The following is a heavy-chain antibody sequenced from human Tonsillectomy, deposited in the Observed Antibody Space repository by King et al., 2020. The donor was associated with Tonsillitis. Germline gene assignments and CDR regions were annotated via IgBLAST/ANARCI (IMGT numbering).Heavy chain of an antibody. V-gene: IGHV4-59*01. D-gene: IGHD2-2*02. Sequence: QLQESGPGLVKPSETLSLTCTVSGGSISSYYWSWIRQPPGKGLEWIGYIYYSGSPNYSPSLKSRVTISVDTSKNQFSLRLSSVTAADTAVYFCARVGGVPAAITLISYYGMDVWGQGTTVTVSS. CDR2: IYYSGSP. CDR1: GGSISSYY. CDR3: ARVGGVPAAITLISYYGMDV. J-gene: IGHJ6*02.